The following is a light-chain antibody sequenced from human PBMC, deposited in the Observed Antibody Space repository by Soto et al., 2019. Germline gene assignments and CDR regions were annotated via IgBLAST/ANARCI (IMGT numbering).Light chain of an antibody. Sequence: EVVLTQSPVTLALSPGDGATLSCRTSHSVDIYLAWYQQNPGQAPRLLIYDASNRATGIPARFSGSGSGTDFTLTISSLEPEDFAVYYCQQRKYWPPLTFGGGTKVELK. V-gene: IGKV3-11*01. J-gene: IGKJ4*01. CDR2: DAS. CDR1: HSVDIY. CDR3: QQRKYWPPLT.